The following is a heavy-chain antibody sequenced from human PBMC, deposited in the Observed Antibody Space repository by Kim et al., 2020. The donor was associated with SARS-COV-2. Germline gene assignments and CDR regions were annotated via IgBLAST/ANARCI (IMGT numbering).Heavy chain of an antibody. Sequence: GGSLRLSCAASGFTFSSYWMSWVRQAPGKGLEWVANIKQDGSEKYYVDSVKGRFTISRDNAKNSLYLQMNSLRAEDTAVYYCARANFWSGYLAEYYYYMDVWGKGTTVTVSS. D-gene: IGHD3-3*01. CDR3: ARANFWSGYLAEYYYYMDV. CDR2: IKQDGSEK. CDR1: GFTFSSYW. V-gene: IGHV3-7*01. J-gene: IGHJ6*03.